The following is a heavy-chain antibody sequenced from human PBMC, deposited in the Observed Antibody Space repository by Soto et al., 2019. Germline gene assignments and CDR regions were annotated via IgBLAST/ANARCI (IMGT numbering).Heavy chain of an antibody. CDR1: GFTFDDYA. CDR3: AKDLSVGIVLPGTLDF. V-gene: IGHV3-9*01. J-gene: IGHJ4*02. Sequence: GGSLRLSCAASGFTFDDYAMHWVRQAPGKGLEWVSGINWKSGNIGYADSVKGRFTISRDNARSSLYLHMNSLRPEDTALYYCAKDLSVGIVLPGTLDFWGQGTLVT. CDR2: INWKSGNI. D-gene: IGHD6-19*01.